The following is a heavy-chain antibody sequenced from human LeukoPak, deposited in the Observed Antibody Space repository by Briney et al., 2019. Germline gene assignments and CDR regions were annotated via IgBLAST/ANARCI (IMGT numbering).Heavy chain of an antibody. V-gene: IGHV4-34*10. CDR1: GGSFSGYF. D-gene: IGHD6-25*01. CDR3: AREGGFYRPLDY. J-gene: IGHJ4*02. CDR2: VHLDGRT. Sequence: SETLSLTCVVYGGSFSGYFWSWIRQPPGKGLEWIGEVHLDGRTNFNPSLKSRLTMSVDLSENHVSLKLTSVTAADTAVYYCAREGGFYRPLDYSGQGTLVTVSS.